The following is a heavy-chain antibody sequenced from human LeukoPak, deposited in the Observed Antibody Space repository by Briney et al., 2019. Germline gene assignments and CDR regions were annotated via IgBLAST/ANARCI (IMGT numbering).Heavy chain of an antibody. J-gene: IGHJ4*02. CDR1: GFTFSSYA. V-gene: IGHV3-23*01. Sequence: GGSLRLSCAASGFTFSSYAMSWVRQAPGKGLEWVSAISGSGGSTYYADSVKGRFTISRDNSKNTLYLQVNSLRAEDTAVYYCAKDVDCSGGSCYPLSYFDYWGQGTLVTVSS. D-gene: IGHD2-15*01. CDR2: ISGSGGST. CDR3: AKDVDCSGGSCYPLSYFDY.